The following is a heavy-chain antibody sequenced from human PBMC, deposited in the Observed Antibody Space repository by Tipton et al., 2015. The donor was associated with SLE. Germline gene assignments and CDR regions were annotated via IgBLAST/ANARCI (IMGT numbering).Heavy chain of an antibody. D-gene: IGHD3-10*01. CDR3: ARHLGVIVAFEV. V-gene: IGHV4-59*07. Sequence: TLSLTCTVSAGSIRSYHWSWIRQSPGKGLEWIGFFYFSGSSQYNPSLKSRVAISADTSNNQFSLELRSVTAADTAVYYCARHLGVIVAFEVWGQGTVLTVSS. CDR1: AGSIRSYH. CDR2: FYFSGSS. J-gene: IGHJ3*01.